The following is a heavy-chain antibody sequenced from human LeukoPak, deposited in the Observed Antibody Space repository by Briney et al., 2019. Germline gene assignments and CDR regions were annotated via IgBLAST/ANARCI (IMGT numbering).Heavy chain of an antibody. CDR2: FYHGGST. Sequence: SETLSLTCTVSGYSISTGYYWDWIRQPPGKGLEWIGTFYHGGSTYYNPSLKSRVTMSIDTSNNRFSLKLSSVTAADTAVYYCAKSNGYGLVDIWGQGTMVAVSS. CDR1: GYSISTGYY. V-gene: IGHV4-38-2*02. CDR3: AKSNGYGLVDI. J-gene: IGHJ3*02. D-gene: IGHD3-10*01.